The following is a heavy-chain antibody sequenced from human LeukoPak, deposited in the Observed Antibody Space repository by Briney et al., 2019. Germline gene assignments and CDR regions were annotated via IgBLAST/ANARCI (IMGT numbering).Heavy chain of an antibody. CDR2: TYYSSKWYK. CDR1: GDSVSSNNIA. CDR3: ARGWLGSGLDY. V-gene: IGHV6-1*01. J-gene: IGHJ4*02. Sequence: SQTLALTCGISGDSVSSNNIAWNWIRQSPSRGLEWLGRTYYSSKWYKDYAVSVKSRITLNPDTSKNQFSLLLNSVTPEDTAVYYCARGWLGSGLDYWGQGTLVTVSS. D-gene: IGHD6-19*01.